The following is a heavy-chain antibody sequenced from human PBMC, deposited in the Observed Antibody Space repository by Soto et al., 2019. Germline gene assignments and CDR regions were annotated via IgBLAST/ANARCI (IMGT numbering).Heavy chain of an antibody. CDR3: ARGSGLGDYYYYYMDV. CDR2: ISGSGGST. J-gene: IGHJ6*03. V-gene: IGHV3-23*01. Sequence: GGSLRLSCAASGFTFSSYAMSWVRQAPGKGLEWVSAISGSGGSTYYADSVKGRFTISRDNSKNTLYLQMNSLRAEDTAVYYCARGSGLGDYYYYYMDVWGKGTTVTVSS. CDR1: GFTFSSYA. D-gene: IGHD3-10*01.